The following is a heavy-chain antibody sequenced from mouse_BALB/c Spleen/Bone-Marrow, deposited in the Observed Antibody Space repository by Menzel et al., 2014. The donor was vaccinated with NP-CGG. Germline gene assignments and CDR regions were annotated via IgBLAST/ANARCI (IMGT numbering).Heavy chain of an antibody. Sequence: VKLMESGAELAKPGASVKMSCEASGYTLTSYWMHWVKQRPGQGLEWIGYINPSSGYTEFNQRFKDKATLTADRSSSTAYMQLSSLTSEDSAVYYCARGYYVMDYWGQGTSVTVSS. CDR2: INPSSGYT. J-gene: IGHJ4*01. CDR3: ARGYYVMDY. CDR1: GYTLTSYW. V-gene: IGHV1-7*01.